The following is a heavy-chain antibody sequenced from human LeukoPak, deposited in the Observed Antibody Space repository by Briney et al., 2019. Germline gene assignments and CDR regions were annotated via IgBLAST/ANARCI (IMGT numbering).Heavy chain of an antibody. CDR3: AREVGGSYDFDY. V-gene: IGHV4-59*01. Sequence: SETLSLTCTVSGGSISSYYWSWIRQPPGKGLEWIGYIYYSGSTNYNPSLKGRVTISVDTSKNQFSLKLSSVTAADTAVYYCAREVGGSYDFDYWGQGTLVTVSS. CDR1: GGSISSYY. CDR2: IYYSGST. D-gene: IGHD1-26*01. J-gene: IGHJ4*02.